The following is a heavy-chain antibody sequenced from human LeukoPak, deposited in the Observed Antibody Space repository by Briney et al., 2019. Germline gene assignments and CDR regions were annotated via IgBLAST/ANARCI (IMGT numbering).Heavy chain of an antibody. Sequence: ASVKVSCKASGYTFTSYGISWVRQDPGQGLEWMGWISAYNGNTNYAQKLQGRVTMTTDTSTSTAYMELRSLRSDDTAVYYCARDTPPYSSGWYEPFDYWGQGTLVTVSS. V-gene: IGHV1-18*01. CDR2: ISAYNGNT. J-gene: IGHJ4*02. CDR1: GYTFTSYG. CDR3: ARDTPPYSSGWYEPFDY. D-gene: IGHD6-19*01.